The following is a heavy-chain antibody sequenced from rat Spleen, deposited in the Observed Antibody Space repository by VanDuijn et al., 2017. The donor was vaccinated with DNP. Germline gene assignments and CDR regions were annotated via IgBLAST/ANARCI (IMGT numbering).Heavy chain of an antibody. J-gene: IGHJ2*01. V-gene: IGHV5-25*01. CDR2: VNTGGGIT. D-gene: IGHD1-6*01. CDR3: ARERIGCFDY. CDR1: GFTFSSYD. Sequence: EVQLVESGGGLLQPGRSLKLSCAASGFTFSSYDMAWVRQAPSKGLEWVASVNTGGGITYYRDSVKGRFTISRDNAKSTLYLQMDSLRSEDTATYYCARERIGCFDYWGQGVMVTVSS.